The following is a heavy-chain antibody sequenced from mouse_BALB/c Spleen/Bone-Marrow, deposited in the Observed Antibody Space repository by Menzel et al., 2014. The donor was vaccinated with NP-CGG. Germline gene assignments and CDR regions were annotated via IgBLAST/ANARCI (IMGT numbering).Heavy chain of an antibody. V-gene: IGHV5-17*02. Sequence: DVKLQESGGGLVQPGGSRKLSCAASGFTFSSFGMHWVRQAPEKGLEWVAYISSGSSSIYYADTVKGRFTISRDNPKNTLFLQMISLRSEDTAMYYCARRILLRYAMDYWGQGTSVTVSS. D-gene: IGHD1-1*01. CDR2: ISSGSSSI. CDR1: GFTFSSFG. J-gene: IGHJ4*01. CDR3: ARRILLRYAMDY.